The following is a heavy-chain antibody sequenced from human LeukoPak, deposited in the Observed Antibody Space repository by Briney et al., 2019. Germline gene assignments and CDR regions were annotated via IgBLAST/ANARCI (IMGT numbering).Heavy chain of an antibody. J-gene: IGHJ6*03. CDR3: ARLPGGYAARDYYMDV. Sequence: SETLSLTCTVSGGSISSYYWSWIRQPPGKGLEWIGHIYYSGSTNYNPSLKSRVTISVDTSKNQFSLKLSSVTAADTAVYYCARLPGGYAARDYYMDVWGKGTTVTVSS. CDR2: IYYSGST. V-gene: IGHV4-59*12. CDR1: GGSISSYY. D-gene: IGHD5-12*01.